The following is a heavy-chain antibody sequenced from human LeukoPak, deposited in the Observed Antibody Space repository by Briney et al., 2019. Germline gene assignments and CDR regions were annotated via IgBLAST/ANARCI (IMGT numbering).Heavy chain of an antibody. Sequence: PGGSLRLSCAASGFTFSDYHMTWIRQAPGKGLEWVSYISGSSIYTRYADSVKGRFTISRDNAKNSLYLQMNSLRAENTALYYCVRDISGYYFDYWGQGTLVTVSS. CDR3: VRDISGYYFDY. CDR1: GFTFSDYH. J-gene: IGHJ4*02. CDR2: ISGSSIYT. D-gene: IGHD3-22*01. V-gene: IGHV3-11*05.